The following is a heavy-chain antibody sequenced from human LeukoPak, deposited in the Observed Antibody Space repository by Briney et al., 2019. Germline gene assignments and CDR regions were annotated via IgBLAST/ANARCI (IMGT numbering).Heavy chain of an antibody. D-gene: IGHD6-13*01. CDR1: GFTFISYT. Sequence: GGSLRLSCAASGFTFISYTMHWVRQAPGTGLEWVSSISSSSNYIYYADSVKGRSTISRDNAKNSLYLQMNSLGAEDTAVYYCARSVASAGYAYWGQGTLVTVSS. CDR3: ARSVASAGYAY. J-gene: IGHJ4*02. CDR2: ISSSSNYI. V-gene: IGHV3-21*01.